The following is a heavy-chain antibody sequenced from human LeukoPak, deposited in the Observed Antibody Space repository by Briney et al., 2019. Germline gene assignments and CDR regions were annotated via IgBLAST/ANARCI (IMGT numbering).Heavy chain of an antibody. J-gene: IGHJ4*02. D-gene: IGHD3-22*01. Sequence: GGSLRLSCAASGFIFSSYSMNWVRQAPGKGLEWVSSISSSSSYIYYVDSVKGRFTISRDNAKNSPYLQMNSLRAEDTAVYYCARDPDSSGLYYLDYWGQGTLVTVSS. V-gene: IGHV3-21*01. CDR2: ISSSSSYI. CDR3: ARDPDSSGLYYLDY. CDR1: GFIFSSYS.